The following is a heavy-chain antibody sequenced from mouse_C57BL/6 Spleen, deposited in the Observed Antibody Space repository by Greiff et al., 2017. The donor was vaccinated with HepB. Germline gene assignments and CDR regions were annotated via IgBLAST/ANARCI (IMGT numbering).Heavy chain of an antibody. J-gene: IGHJ2*01. D-gene: IGHD1-1*01. CDR2: ISYDGSN. V-gene: IGHV3-6*01. CDR3: ARDEGYYGSSYWYFDY. Sequence: EVKLMESGPGLVKPSQSLSLPCSVTGYSITSGYSWNWIRQFPGNKLEWMGYISYDGSNNYNPSLKNRISITRDTSKNQFFLKLNSVTTEDSATYYCARDEGYYGSSYWYFDYWGQGTTLTVSS. CDR1: GYSITSGYS.